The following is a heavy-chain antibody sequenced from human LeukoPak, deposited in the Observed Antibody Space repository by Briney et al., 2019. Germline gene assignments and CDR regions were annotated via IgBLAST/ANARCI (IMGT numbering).Heavy chain of an antibody. J-gene: IGHJ4*02. CDR1: GGSISSYY. V-gene: IGHV4-59*08. D-gene: IGHD1-7*01. CDR2: IYYSGST. Sequence: SETLSLTCTVSGGSISSYYWSWMRQSPGKGLEWIGYIYYSGSTNYNPSLKSRVTISLDTSKNQFSLQLSSVTAADTAVYYCASTDWNYARWGQGILVTVSS. CDR3: ASTDWNYAR.